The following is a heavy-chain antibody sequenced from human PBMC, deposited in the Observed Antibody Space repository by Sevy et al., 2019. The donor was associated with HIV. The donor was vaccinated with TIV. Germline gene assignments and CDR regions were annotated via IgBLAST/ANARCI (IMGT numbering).Heavy chain of an antibody. V-gene: IGHV3-23*01. J-gene: IGHJ4*02. Sequence: GGSLRLSCAASGFTFSSYAMSWVHQAPGKGLEWVSGISGSGGRTYYADSVKGRFTISRDNSKNTLYLQMKGLRAEDTAVYYCANLGTSYYESSSYYYQAPFDYWGQGTLVTVSS. D-gene: IGHD3-22*01. CDR1: GFTFSSYA. CDR3: ANLGTSYYESSSYYYQAPFDY. CDR2: ISGSGGRT.